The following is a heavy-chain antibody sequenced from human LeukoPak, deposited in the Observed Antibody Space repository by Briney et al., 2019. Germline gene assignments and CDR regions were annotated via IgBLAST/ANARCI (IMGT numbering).Heavy chain of an antibody. V-gene: IGHV3-33*01. CDR2: IWYDGSNK. Sequence: GGSLRLSCAASGFTFSSYGMHWVRQAPGKGMEWVAVIWYDGSNKYYADSVKGRFTISRDNSKNTLYLQMNSLRAEDTAVYYCARVGTYCSGGSCYPRPYFDYWGQGTLVTVSS. J-gene: IGHJ4*02. CDR3: ARVGTYCSGGSCYPRPYFDY. CDR1: GFTFSSYG. D-gene: IGHD2-15*01.